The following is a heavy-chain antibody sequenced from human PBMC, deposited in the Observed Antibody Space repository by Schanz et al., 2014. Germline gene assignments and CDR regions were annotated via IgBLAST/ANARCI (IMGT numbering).Heavy chain of an antibody. CDR3: GGDWGY. CDR2: ISSGSLTM. J-gene: IGHJ4*02. D-gene: IGHD3-16*01. CDR1: GFTVSTNY. V-gene: IGHV3-48*02. Sequence: EVQLVESGGGLIHPGGSLRLSCAVSGFTVSTNYMTWVRQAPGKGLEWVSYISSGSLTMKYADSVTGRSTISRDNAKNSLYLQMNSLRDEDTAVYYCGGDWGYWGQGTLVTVSS.